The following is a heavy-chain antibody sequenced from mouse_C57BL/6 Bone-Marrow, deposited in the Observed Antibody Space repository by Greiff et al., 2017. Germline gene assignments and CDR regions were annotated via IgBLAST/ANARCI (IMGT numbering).Heavy chain of an antibody. CDR2: IYPRDGST. V-gene: IGHV1-78*01. J-gene: IGHJ3*01. CDR3: ARWGGSSPAWFAY. CDR1: GYTFTDHT. D-gene: IGHD1-1*01. Sequence: QVQLQQSDAELVKPGASVKISCKVSGYTFTDHTIHWMKQRPEQGLEWIGYIYPRDGSTKYNEKFKGKATLTADKSSSTAYMQLNSLTTEDSAIYFCARWGGSSPAWFAYWGQGTLVSVAA.